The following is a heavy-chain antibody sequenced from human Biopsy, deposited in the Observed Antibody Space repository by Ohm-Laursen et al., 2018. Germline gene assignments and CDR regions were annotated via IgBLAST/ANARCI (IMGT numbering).Heavy chain of an antibody. J-gene: IGHJ4*02. CDR1: GCPISRGCSY. CDR2: IFNQANT. CDR3: ARHSAEKSGYDGDYFDY. D-gene: IGHD6-25*01. V-gene: IGHV4-31*01. Sequence: LSLTCPVSGCPISRGCSYLDWVRQRPGKGLEGIWYIFNQANTYYNPSLKNLLTISGGTSKNQFSLKLNSVTGADTAVYYCARHSAEKSGYDGDYFDYWGQGTLVTVSS.